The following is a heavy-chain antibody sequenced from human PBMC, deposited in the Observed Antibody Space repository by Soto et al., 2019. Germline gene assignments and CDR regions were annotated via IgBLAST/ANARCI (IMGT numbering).Heavy chain of an antibody. CDR2: LIPLFGTT. CDR1: GGTFSGHA. CDR3: ARGPNWGYRFDA. V-gene: IGHV1-69*06. D-gene: IGHD7-27*01. Sequence: QVQLVQSGAEVRKPGSSVKVSCEASGGTFSGHAISWVRQAPGQGPEWMGGLIPLFGTTQHAQRFQGRLTITADKSTTPASMELTSLRFEDTAIYYCARGPNWGYRFDAWGQGTLVTVSS. J-gene: IGHJ4*02.